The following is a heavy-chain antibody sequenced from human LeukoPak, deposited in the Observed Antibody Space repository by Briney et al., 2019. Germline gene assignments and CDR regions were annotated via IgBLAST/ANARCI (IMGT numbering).Heavy chain of an antibody. CDR3: AREQVRGNWFDP. V-gene: IGHV4-61*02. D-gene: IGHD4-11*01. Sequence: SETLSLTCAVSGGSISSSNWWSWVRQPAGKGLEWIGRIYTSGSTNYNPSLKSRVTISVDTSKNQFSLKLSSVTAADTAVYYCAREQVRGNWFDPWGQGTLVTVSS. J-gene: IGHJ5*02. CDR2: IYTSGST. CDR1: GGSISSSNW.